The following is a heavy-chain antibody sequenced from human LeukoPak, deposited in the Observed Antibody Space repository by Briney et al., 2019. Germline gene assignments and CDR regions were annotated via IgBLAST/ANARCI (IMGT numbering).Heavy chain of an antibody. D-gene: IGHD1-20*01. J-gene: IGHJ3*01. V-gene: IGHV4-4*02. CDR1: GDSVSSSHW. Sequence: SETLSLTCAVSGDSVSSSHWWSWARQPPGKGLEWIGEIAHTGSTKYTPSLRSRASISIDWSKNQFSLNLTSVTAADAATYFCARLVVYNWTPRAFDVWGQGTMVTVSS. CDR3: ARLVVYNWTPRAFDV. CDR2: IAHTGST.